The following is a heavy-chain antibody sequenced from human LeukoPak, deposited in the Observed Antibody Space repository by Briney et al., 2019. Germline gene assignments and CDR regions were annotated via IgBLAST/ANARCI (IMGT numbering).Heavy chain of an antibody. CDR1: GFTFSSYG. V-gene: IGHV3-30*18. CDR2: ISYDGSNK. J-gene: IGHJ4*02. D-gene: IGHD2-21*02. CDR3: AKDYQGVSAIPGY. Sequence: PGRSLRLSCAASGFTFSSYGMHWVRQAPGKGLEWVAVISYDGSNKYYADSVKGRFTISRDNSKNTLYLQMNSLRAEDTAVYYCAKDYQGVSAIPGYWGQGTLVIVSS.